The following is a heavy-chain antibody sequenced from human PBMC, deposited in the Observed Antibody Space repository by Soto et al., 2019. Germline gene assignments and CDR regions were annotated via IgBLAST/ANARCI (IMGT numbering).Heavy chain of an antibody. D-gene: IGHD3-22*01. V-gene: IGHV1-69*01. J-gene: IGHJ5*02. Sequence: QVQLVQSGAEVKKPGSSVKVSCKASGGTFSSYAISWVRQAPGQGLEWMGGVIPIFGTANYAQKFQGRVTITADESTSTAYMELSSLRSEDTAVYYCARDLFPWKRSGDYYVNWFDPWGQGTLVTVSS. CDR1: GGTFSSYA. CDR3: ARDLFPWKRSGDYYVNWFDP. CDR2: VIPIFGTA.